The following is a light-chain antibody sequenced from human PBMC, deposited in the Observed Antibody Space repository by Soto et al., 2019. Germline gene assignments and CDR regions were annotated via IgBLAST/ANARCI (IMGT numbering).Light chain of an antibody. J-gene: IGKJ1*01. CDR2: KAS. Sequence: DIPITQSPSTLSASVGDRVTITCRASQSISTWLAWYQQKPGKAPNLLIYKASSLESGVPSRFSGSGSGTEFTLTISSLQPDDFATYYCQQYDSYSLWMFGQGTKVEIK. V-gene: IGKV1-5*03. CDR3: QQYDSYSLWM. CDR1: QSISTW.